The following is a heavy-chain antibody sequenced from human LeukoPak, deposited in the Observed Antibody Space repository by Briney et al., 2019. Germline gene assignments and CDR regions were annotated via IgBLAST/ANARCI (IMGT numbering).Heavy chain of an antibody. D-gene: IGHD3-16*01. CDR1: GFPFRNFW. CDR2: IYSDDSRT. Sequence: GGSLRLSCAASGFPFRNFWMHWVRQAPGKGLEWVSRIYSDDSRTDYADSVKGRFSISKDNAKSTVYLQMTRLRLEDTAVYYCARLLGTFSSVDFWGQGAPVTVSS. V-gene: IGHV3-74*01. CDR3: ARLLGTFSSVDF. J-gene: IGHJ4*02.